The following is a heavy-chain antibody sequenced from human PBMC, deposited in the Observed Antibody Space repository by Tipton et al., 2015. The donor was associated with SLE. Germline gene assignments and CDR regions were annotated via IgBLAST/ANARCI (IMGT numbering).Heavy chain of an antibody. V-gene: IGHV4-59*01. J-gene: IGHJ4*02. CDR3: ARSTSGDYFDY. CDR1: GGSISSYY. Sequence: TLSLTCTVSGGSISSYYWSWIRQPPGKGLEWIGYIYYSGSTNYNPSLKSRVTISVDTSKNQFSLTLSSVTAADTAVYYCARSTSGDYFDYWGQGTLVTVSS. CDR2: IYYSGST. D-gene: IGHD1-26*01.